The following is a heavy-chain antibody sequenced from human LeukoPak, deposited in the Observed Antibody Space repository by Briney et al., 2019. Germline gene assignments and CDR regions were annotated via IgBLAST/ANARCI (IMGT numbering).Heavy chain of an antibody. Sequence: GGSLRLSCAASGFTVSSSYMNWVRQAPGKGLEWVSLIYGGGSTYYADSVKGRFTISRDNSKNTLYLQMNSLRAEDTAVYYCAKTLGYSGYFSPWGQGTLVTVSS. V-gene: IGHV3-53*01. J-gene: IGHJ5*02. CDR2: IYGGGST. CDR1: GFTVSSSY. CDR3: AKTLGYSGYFSP. D-gene: IGHD3-22*01.